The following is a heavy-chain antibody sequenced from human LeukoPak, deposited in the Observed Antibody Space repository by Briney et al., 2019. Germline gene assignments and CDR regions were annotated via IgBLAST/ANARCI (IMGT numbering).Heavy chain of an antibody. CDR2: ISYDGSKK. CDR3: AREAEDGGYNYGRGYYYYYTMDV. J-gene: IGHJ6*02. Sequence: GGSLRLSCAASGFTFSAYAMHWDRQAPDKGLEWVAVISYDGSKKFYGGSVKGRFTISRDNSTNTLYLQMNSLRAEDTAVYYCAREAEDGGYNYGRGYYYYYTMDVWGQGTTVTVSS. CDR1: GFTFSAYA. V-gene: IGHV3-30-3*01. D-gene: IGHD5-18*01.